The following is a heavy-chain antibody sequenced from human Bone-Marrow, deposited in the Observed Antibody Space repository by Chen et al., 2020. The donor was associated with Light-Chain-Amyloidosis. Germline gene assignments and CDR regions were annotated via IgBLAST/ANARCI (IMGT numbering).Heavy chain of an antibody. CDR2: ISGNSGSI. J-gene: IGHJ5*02. Sequence: EVQLVESGGGLVQPGRSLRLSCAASGFTFDDYAMHWVRQAPGTGREGLSGISGNSGSIGHADSVKGRFTISRDNAKNSLYLQMNSLRAEDTALYYCAKDIIPAATGGWNWFDPWGQGTLVTVSS. CDR3: AKDIIPAATGGWNWFDP. V-gene: IGHV3-9*01. CDR1: GFTFDDYA. D-gene: IGHD2-2*01.